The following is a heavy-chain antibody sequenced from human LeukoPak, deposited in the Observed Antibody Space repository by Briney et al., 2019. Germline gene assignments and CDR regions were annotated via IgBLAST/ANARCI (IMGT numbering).Heavy chain of an antibody. CDR2: ISGSGGST. D-gene: IGHD1-26*01. CDR3: AKGTSGSYQGWFDP. Sequence: NPGGSLRLSCAASGFTFSSYAMSWVRQAPGKGLEWVSAISGSGGSTYYADSVKGRFTISRDNSKNTLYLQMNSLRAEDTAVYYCAKGTSGSYQGWFDPWGQGTLVTVSS. J-gene: IGHJ5*02. CDR1: GFTFSSYA. V-gene: IGHV3-23*01.